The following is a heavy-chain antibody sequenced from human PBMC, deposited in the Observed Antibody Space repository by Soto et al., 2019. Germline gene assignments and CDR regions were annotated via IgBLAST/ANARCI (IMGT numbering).Heavy chain of an antibody. Sequence: PSETLSLTCSVSGDSVSTAGYYWSWIRQAPGKGLEWVSSISGSGVTTHYADSVKGRFTISRDNSKNTLHLQMSTLRAEDTAVYFCARTSSYDFWSGFLYWGQGILVTVSS. CDR2: ISGSGVTT. J-gene: IGHJ4*02. V-gene: IGHV3-23*01. D-gene: IGHD3-3*01. CDR1: GDSVSTAGYY. CDR3: ARTSSYDFWSGFLY.